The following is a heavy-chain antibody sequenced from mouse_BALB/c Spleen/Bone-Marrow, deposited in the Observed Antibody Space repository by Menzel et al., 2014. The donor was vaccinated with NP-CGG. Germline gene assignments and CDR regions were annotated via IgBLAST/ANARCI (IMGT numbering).Heavy chain of an antibody. CDR2: IYPGNLNT. CDR1: GYTFTAYY. CDR3: TRDAMDY. J-gene: IGHJ4*01. V-gene: IGHV1S56*01. Sequence: QVQLQQSGPELVKPGASVRISCKASGYTFTAYYIHWVKQRPGQGLECIGWIYPGNLNTKYNEKFKGKATLTADKSSSTAYMQLSSLTSEDSAVYFCTRDAMDYWGQGTSVTVSS.